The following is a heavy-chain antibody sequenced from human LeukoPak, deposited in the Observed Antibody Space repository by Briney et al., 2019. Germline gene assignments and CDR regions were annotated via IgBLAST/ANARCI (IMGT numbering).Heavy chain of an antibody. CDR2: IYYSGST. CDR3: ARGRADDEHCSGGSCYSSWFDP. CDR1: GGSISSSSYY. J-gene: IGHJ5*02. V-gene: IGHV4-39*07. D-gene: IGHD2-15*01. Sequence: PSETLSLTCTVSGGSISSSSYYWGWIRQPPGKGLEWIGSIYYSGSTYYNPSLKSRVTISVDTSKNQFSLKLSSVTAADTAVYYCARGRADDEHCSGGSCYSSWFDPWGQGTLVTVSS.